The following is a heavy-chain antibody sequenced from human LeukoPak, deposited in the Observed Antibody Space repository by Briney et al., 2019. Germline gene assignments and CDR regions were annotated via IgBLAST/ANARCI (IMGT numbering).Heavy chain of an antibody. CDR3: ARPTAGPATQGYDS. Sequence: SETLSLTCTVSGGSINNSPYYWAWIRQPPGRGLEWLVCISDRGDTYHNPSLNSRVTISVDTSKNQFSLSVISVTAADTAVYFCARPTAGPATQGYDSWGQGILVTVAS. J-gene: IGHJ4*02. CDR1: GGSINNSPYY. V-gene: IGHV4-39*01. CDR2: ISDRGDT. D-gene: IGHD1-1*01.